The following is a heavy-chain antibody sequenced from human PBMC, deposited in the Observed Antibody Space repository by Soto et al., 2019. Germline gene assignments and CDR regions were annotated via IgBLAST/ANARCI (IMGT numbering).Heavy chain of an antibody. J-gene: IGHJ6*02. Sequence: ASVKVSCKASGYTFTGYYMHWVRQAPGQGLEWMGWINPNSGGTNYAQKFQGWVTMTRDTSISTAYMELSRLRSDDTAVYYCAKDQLGMLRGARILRRFLDSANYYYYGMDVWGQGTTVTVSS. CDR1: GYTFTGYY. D-gene: IGHD3-3*01. V-gene: IGHV1-2*04. CDR2: INPNSGGT. CDR3: AKDQLGMLRGARILRRFLDSANYYYYGMDV.